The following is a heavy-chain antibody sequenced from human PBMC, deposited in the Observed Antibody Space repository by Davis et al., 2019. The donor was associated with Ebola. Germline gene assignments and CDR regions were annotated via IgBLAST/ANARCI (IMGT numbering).Heavy chain of an antibody. CDR3: ARVTMVRGVTEFDY. CDR1: GFTFSDSY. V-gene: IGHV3-11*06. D-gene: IGHD3-10*01. CDR2: ISSSSSYT. J-gene: IGHJ4*02. Sequence: GESLKISCAASGFTFSDSYMSWIRQAPGKGLEWVSYISSSSSYTNYADSVKGRFTISRDNAKNSLYLQMNSLRAEDTAVYYCARVTMVRGVTEFDYWGQGTLVTVSS.